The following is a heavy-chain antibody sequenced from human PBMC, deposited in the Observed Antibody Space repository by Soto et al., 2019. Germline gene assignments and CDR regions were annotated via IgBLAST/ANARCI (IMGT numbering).Heavy chain of an antibody. CDR2: IYYSGST. CDR1: GGSISSGGYY. CDR3: ARVMYSYGSYYFDY. V-gene: IGHV4-31*03. D-gene: IGHD5-18*01. J-gene: IGHJ4*02. Sequence: SETLSLTCTVSGGSISSGGYYWSWIRQHPGKGLEWIAYIYYSGSTYYNPSLKSRVTISLDTSKNQFSLNLSSVTAADTAVYYCARVMYSYGSYYFDYWGQGTLVTVS.